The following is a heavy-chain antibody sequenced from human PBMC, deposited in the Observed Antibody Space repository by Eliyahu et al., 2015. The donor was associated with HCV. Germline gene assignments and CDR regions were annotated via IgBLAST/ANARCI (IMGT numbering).Heavy chain of an antibody. V-gene: IGHV3-66*01. CDR2: IYSDGTT. CDR3: ARVPTERWRQYKFGD. D-gene: IGHD5-24*01. J-gene: IGHJ4*02. Sequence: EVQLVQSGGGLVQPGWSLRLXCAASGFLVSDSYMSWVRQAPGEGLEWVSVIYSDGTTYYGDPVKGRFTISRDNSKNTVYLQMDSLRVEDTAFYYCARVPTERWRQYKFGDWGQGTLVTVSS. CDR1: GFLVSDSY.